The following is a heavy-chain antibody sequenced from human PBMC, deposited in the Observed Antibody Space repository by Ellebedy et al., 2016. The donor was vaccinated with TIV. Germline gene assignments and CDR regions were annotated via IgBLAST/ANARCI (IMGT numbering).Heavy chain of an antibody. Sequence: AASVNVSCKASRYTFPSSFMHWLRQAPGQGLEWMGIINPSGGSTTYAQKLQGRVTKTRDTSTSTDYMELSSLRSEETAVYYCARARSSGWLHTPDHWGQGTLVTVSS. CDR1: RYTFPSSF. CDR3: ARARSSGWLHTPDH. J-gene: IGHJ4*02. D-gene: IGHD6-19*01. V-gene: IGHV1-46*04. CDR2: INPSGGST.